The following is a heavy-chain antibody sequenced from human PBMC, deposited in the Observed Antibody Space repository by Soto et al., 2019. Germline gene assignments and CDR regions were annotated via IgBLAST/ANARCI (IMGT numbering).Heavy chain of an antibody. Sequence: QVQLQESGPGLVKPSQTLSLTCSVSGGSISSGGYYWNWIRQHPGKGLERIGYIYYSGSTFYNPYLRSRVTISVDTSKNQFSLKLSSVTAADTAVDYCARVRGDYEYYHYGMDVWGQGTTVTVS. D-gene: IGHD4-17*01. CDR1: GGSISSGGYY. J-gene: IGHJ6*02. CDR2: IYYSGST. V-gene: IGHV4-31*03. CDR3: ARVRGDYEYYHYGMDV.